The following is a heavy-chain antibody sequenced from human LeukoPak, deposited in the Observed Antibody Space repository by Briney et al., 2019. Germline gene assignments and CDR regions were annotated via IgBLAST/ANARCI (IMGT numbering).Heavy chain of an antibody. V-gene: IGHV5-51*01. D-gene: IGHD2-15*01. J-gene: IGHJ4*02. CDR2: IYPGDSDT. CDR3: ARLDGLSGRRYFFDY. Sequence: GESLKISCKGSGYRFTNYWIGWVRQMPGKGLEWMGIIYPGDSDTRYSPSFQGQVTISADKSISTAHLQWSNLKASDTAMYYCARLDGLSGRRYFFDYWGQGSLVTVSS. CDR1: GYRFTNYW.